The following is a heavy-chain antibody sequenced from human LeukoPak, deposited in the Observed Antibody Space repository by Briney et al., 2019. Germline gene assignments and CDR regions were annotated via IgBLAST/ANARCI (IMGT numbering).Heavy chain of an antibody. D-gene: IGHD6-19*01. CDR3: TRAVAGHPD. Sequence: EPSETLSLTCAVSGVPFSNYYWSWVRQSPRQGLEWIGEINHSGYTNYSPSLKSRVTTSIDTSKNQFSLKLTSVTAADAGVYYCTRAVAGHPDWGQGTLVTVSS. V-gene: IGHV4-34*01. CDR1: GVPFSNYY. J-gene: IGHJ4*02. CDR2: INHSGYT.